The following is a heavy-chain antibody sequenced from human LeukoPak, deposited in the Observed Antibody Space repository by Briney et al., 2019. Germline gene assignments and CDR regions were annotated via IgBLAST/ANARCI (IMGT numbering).Heavy chain of an antibody. CDR1: GGSISSGGYY. CDR3: ASRMVRGAFDI. Sequence: SETLSLTCTVSGGSISSGGYYWSWIRQHPGKGLEWIGYIYYSGSTYYNPSLKSRVTISVDTSKNQSSLKLSSVTAADTAVYYCASRMVRGAFDIWGQGTMVTVSS. V-gene: IGHV4-31*03. D-gene: IGHD3-10*01. J-gene: IGHJ3*02. CDR2: IYYSGST.